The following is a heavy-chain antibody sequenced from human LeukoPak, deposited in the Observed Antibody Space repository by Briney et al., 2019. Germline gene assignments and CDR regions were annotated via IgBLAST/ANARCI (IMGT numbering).Heavy chain of an antibody. CDR3: AKAHSSGYFYLFDY. CDR2: ISGGGENT. CDR1: GFSFYYYA. V-gene: IGHV3-23*01. Sequence: GSLRLSCAASGFSFYYYAMRWVRQAPGKGLEWLSEISGGGENTNYADSVKGRFTISRDNSKDTLFLHMSSLRVEDTAVYYCAKAHSSGYFYLFDYWGQGTLVTVSS. J-gene: IGHJ4*02. D-gene: IGHD3-22*01.